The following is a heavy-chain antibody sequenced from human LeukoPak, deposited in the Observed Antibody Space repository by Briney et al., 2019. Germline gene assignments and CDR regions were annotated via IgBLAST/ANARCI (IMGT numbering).Heavy chain of an antibody. CDR1: RFTFRSYA. V-gene: IGHV3-30*04. CDR2: ISYDGSNK. Sequence: GGSLRLSRAASRFTFRSYAMHWVRPAPGKGLAGVAVISYDGSNKYYADSVKGRFTISRDNSKNTLYLQMNSLRAEDTAVYYCASSLYGEDYYYYGMDVWGKGTTVTVSS. J-gene: IGHJ6*04. D-gene: IGHD4-17*01. CDR3: ASSLYGEDYYYYGMDV.